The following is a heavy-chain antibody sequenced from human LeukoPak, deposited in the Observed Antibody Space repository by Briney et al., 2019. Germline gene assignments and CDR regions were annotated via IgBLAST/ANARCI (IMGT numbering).Heavy chain of an antibody. J-gene: IGHJ4*02. D-gene: IGHD3-10*01. CDR2: IYYSGST. CDR1: GGSISSSSYY. CDR3: ARRQIELLWFGELLSPSTVFGGYYFDY. Sequence: SETLSLTCTVSGGSISSSSYYWGWIRQPPGKGLEWIGSIYYSGSTYYNPSLKSRVTISVDTSKNQFSLKLSSVTAADTAVYYCARRQIELLWFGELLSPSTVFGGYYFDYWGQGTLVTVSS. V-gene: IGHV4-39*01.